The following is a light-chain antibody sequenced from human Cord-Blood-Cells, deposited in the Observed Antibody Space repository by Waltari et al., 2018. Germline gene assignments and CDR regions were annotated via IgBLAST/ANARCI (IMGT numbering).Light chain of an antibody. CDR3: FSYSGSSTYV. CDR2: EGS. V-gene: IGLV2-23*01. CDR1: SSDVGSYNL. J-gene: IGLJ1*01. Sequence: QSALTPPHSVSGSPGQSNTISRTGTSSDVGSYNLAAWYQQHPGKAPKLIIYEGSKRPSGVSNRFSGSKSGNTASLTISGLQADDEADYYCFSYSGSSTYVFGTGTKVTVL.